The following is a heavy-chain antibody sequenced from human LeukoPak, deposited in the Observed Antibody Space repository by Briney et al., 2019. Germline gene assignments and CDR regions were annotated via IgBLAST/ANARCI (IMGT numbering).Heavy chain of an antibody. Sequence: SETLSLTCTVSGGSISSYYWSWIRQPPGKGLEWIGYIYYSGSTNYNPSLKSRVTISVDTSKNQFSLKLSSVTAADTAVYYCARSVEGYCRGGSCYFYSYYMDVWGKGTTVTVSS. J-gene: IGHJ6*03. CDR1: GGSISSYY. D-gene: IGHD2-15*01. CDR3: ARSVEGYCRGGSCYFYSYYMDV. V-gene: IGHV4-59*01. CDR2: IYYSGST.